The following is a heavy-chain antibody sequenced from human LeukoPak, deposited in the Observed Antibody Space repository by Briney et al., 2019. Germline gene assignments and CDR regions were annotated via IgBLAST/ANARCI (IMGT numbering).Heavy chain of an antibody. CDR2: MNPNSGNT. CDR3: ARAGRISGPPYYYYYMDV. D-gene: IGHD1-26*01. CDR1: GYTFTSYG. J-gene: IGHJ6*03. V-gene: IGHV1-8*02. Sequence: ASVKVSCKASGYTFTSYGISWVRQATGQGLEWMGWMNPNSGNTGYAQKFQGRVTMTRNTSISTAYMELSSLRSEDTAVYYCARAGRISGPPYYYYYMDVWGKGTTVTISS.